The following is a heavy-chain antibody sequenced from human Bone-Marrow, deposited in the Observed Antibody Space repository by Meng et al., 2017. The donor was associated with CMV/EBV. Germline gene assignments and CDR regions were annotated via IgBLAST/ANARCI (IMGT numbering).Heavy chain of an antibody. V-gene: IGHV1-69*04. J-gene: IGHJ4*02. CDR2: IIPILGIA. CDR1: GGTFSSYT. D-gene: IGHD6-19*01. CDR3: AKDQGSGWSNFDY. Sequence: SVKVSCKASGGTFSSYTISWVRQAPGQGLEWMGRIIPILGIANYAQKFQGRVTITADKSTSTAYMELSSLRSEDTAVYYCAKDQGSGWSNFDYWGQGTLVTVSS.